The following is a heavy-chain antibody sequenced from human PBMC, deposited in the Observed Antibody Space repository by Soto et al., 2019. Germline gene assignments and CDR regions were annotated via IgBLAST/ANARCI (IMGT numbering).Heavy chain of an antibody. CDR3: AKDLWAHSGILTGPPEDV. Sequence: GGSQRHSWTAAGGNFIGHAVRWIRQTPGKGLEWVSAISGSGGSTYYADSVKGRFTISRDNSKNTLYLQMNSLRAEDTAVYYCAKDLWAHSGILTGPPEDVWGQGSTVIVSS. J-gene: IGHJ6*02. V-gene: IGHV3-23*01. CDR1: GGNFIGHA. CDR2: ISGSGGST. D-gene: IGHD3-9*01.